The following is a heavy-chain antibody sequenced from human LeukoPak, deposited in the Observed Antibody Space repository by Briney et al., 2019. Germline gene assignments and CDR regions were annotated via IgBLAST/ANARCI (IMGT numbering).Heavy chain of an antibody. CDR2: NNLHSGDT. V-gene: IGHV1-2*02. J-gene: IGHJ4*02. Sequence: GASVNVSYKASVFIFTVSYMNWVRQAPGQGLEWMGWNNLHSGDTKFEQHLKDRVTMSRDTSITTADLELRGLRCDDTAMYYCTRDDAADVSVLGEHWGEGTLGTVTS. D-gene: IGHD6-13*01. CDR1: VFIFTVSY. CDR3: TRDDAADVSVLGEH.